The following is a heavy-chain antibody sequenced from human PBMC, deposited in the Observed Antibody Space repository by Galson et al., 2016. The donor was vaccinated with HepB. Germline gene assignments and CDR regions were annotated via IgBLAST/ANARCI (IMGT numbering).Heavy chain of an antibody. CDR2: ISYSGLT. CDR1: GASITNDKFF. V-gene: IGHV4-39*02. CDR3: ARLTWEVLGWFDT. Sequence: SETLSLTCTVSGASITNDKFFWGWLRQPPGKGLESIGSISYSGLTNYNPSLQSRLTISVDTSKDHFSLELKSVTAADTAFYFCARLTWEVLGWFDTWGQGILVTVSS. D-gene: IGHD1-26*01. J-gene: IGHJ5*02.